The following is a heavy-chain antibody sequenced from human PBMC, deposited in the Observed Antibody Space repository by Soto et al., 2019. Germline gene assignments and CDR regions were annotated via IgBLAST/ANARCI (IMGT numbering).Heavy chain of an antibody. V-gene: IGHV4-31*03. Sequence: QVQLQESGPGLVKPSQTLSLTCTVSGGSISSGGYYWSWIRQHPGKGLEWIGYIYYSGSTYYNPSLKSRVTISVDTFKNQFSLKLSSVTAADTAVYYCARYVVVVAARGTYFFDYWGQGTLVTVSS. J-gene: IGHJ4*02. CDR2: IYYSGST. D-gene: IGHD2-15*01. CDR3: ARYVVVVAARGTYFFDY. CDR1: GGSISSGGYY.